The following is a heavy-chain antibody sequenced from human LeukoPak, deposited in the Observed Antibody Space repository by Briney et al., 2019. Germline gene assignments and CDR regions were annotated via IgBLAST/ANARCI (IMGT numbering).Heavy chain of an antibody. Sequence: GGSLRLSCAASGFSLSSYSMNWVRQAPGKGLEWVSYISSSSTHIYYADSVKGRFTISRDNARNSLYLQMNSLRAEDTAIYYCARSEHSSSSFDYWGQGTLVTVSS. V-gene: IGHV3-21*01. CDR1: GFSLSSYS. D-gene: IGHD6-6*01. CDR3: ARSEHSSSSFDY. CDR2: ISSSSTHI. J-gene: IGHJ4*02.